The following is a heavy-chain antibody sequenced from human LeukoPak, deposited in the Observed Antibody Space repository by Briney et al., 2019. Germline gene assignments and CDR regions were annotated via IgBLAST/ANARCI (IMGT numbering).Heavy chain of an antibody. Sequence: ASVKVSCKASGYTFTSYYMHWVRQAPGQGLEWMGIINPSGDITSYAQKFQGRVTMTRDTSTSTVYMELSSLRSEDTAVYYCARYCSGGSCLDYWGQGTLVTVSS. J-gene: IGHJ4*02. CDR3: ARYCSGGSCLDY. CDR2: INPSGDIT. D-gene: IGHD2-15*01. CDR1: GYTFTSYY. V-gene: IGHV1-46*01.